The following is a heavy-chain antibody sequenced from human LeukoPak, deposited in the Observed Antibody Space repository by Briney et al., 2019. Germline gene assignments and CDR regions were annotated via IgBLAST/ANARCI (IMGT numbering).Heavy chain of an antibody. Sequence: SQTLSLTCTVSGGSISSGGYYWSWIRQPPGKGLEWIGYIYYSGSTNYNPSLKSRVTISVDTSKNQFSLKLSSVTAADTAVYYCARGQNWADGAFDIWGQGTMVTVSS. J-gene: IGHJ3*02. CDR2: IYYSGST. CDR1: GGSISSGGYY. CDR3: ARGQNWADGAFDI. D-gene: IGHD7-27*01. V-gene: IGHV4-61*08.